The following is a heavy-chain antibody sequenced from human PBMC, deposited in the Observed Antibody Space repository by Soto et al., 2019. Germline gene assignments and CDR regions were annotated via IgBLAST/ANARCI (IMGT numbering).Heavy chain of an antibody. Sequence: QVHLEESGGGVVQPGRSLRLSCAASGFSFSTYGMHWVRQAPGKGLEWVAVISHDGGNEYYADSVKGRFTISRDRSKNTVYLQMNNVRAEDTAVYYCAKDPSSGYTRGDFDFWGLGTLVTVSS. V-gene: IGHV3-30*18. CDR2: ISHDGGNE. J-gene: IGHJ2*01. CDR1: GFSFSTYG. D-gene: IGHD3-22*01. CDR3: AKDPSSGYTRGDFDF.